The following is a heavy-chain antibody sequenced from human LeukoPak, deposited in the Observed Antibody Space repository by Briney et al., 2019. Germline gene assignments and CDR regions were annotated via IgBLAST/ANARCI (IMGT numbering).Heavy chain of an antibody. D-gene: IGHD4-17*01. CDR2: IYYSGST. V-gene: IGHV4-30-4*01. J-gene: IGHJ4*02. Sequence: ASETLSLTCTVSGGSISSGDYYWSWIRQPPGKGLEWIGYIYYSGSTYYNPSPKSRVTISVDTSKNQFSLKLSSVTAADTAVYYCAREKGTTVTPPGFDYWGQGTLVTVSS. CDR1: GGSISSGDYY. CDR3: AREKGTTVTPPGFDY.